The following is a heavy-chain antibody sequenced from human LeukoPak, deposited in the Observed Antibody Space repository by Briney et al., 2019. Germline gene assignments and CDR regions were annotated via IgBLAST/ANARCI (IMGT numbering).Heavy chain of an antibody. Sequence: GGSLRLSCAASGFTFSNYEMNWVRQAPGKGLEWVSYISGSGSTIYYADSVKGRFTISRENAKNCLSLQMNRLRAEDTAVYYCARWGGGNGDYWGQGTLVTVSS. D-gene: IGHD4-23*01. CDR3: ARWGGGNGDY. J-gene: IGHJ4*02. CDR2: ISGSGSTI. CDR1: GFTFSNYE. V-gene: IGHV3-48*03.